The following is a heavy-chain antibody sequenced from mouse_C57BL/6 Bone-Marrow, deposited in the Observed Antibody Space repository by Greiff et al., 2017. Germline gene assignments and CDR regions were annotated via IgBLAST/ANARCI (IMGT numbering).Heavy chain of an antibody. D-gene: IGHD2-2*01. CDR2: IDPSDSYT. CDR1: GYTFTSSW. CDR3: ARDGYDGAWFAY. J-gene: IGHJ3*01. Sequence: VQLQQPGAELVLPGASVKLSCKASGYTFTSSWMHWVKQRPGQGLEWIGEIDPSDSYTNYNQKFKGKSTLTVDKSSSTAYMQLSSLTSGDSAVYYCARDGYDGAWFAYWGQGTLVTVSA. V-gene: IGHV1-69*01.